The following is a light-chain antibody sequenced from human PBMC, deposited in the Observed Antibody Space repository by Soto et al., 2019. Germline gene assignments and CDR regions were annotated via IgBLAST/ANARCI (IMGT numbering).Light chain of an antibody. V-gene: IGKV1-13*02. CDR3: QQYNTFWT. CDR2: DAS. J-gene: IGKJ1*01. CDR1: QGISSA. Sequence: IQVTQSPATLSASVGDRVTITCRASQGISSAVAWYQQKPGKARKLLIYDASSLESGVPSRFSGSGSGTEFTLTISSLQPDDFATYYCQQYNTFWTFGQGTKVDIK.